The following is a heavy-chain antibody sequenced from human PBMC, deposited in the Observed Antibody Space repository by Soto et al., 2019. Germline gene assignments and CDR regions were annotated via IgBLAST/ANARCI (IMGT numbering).Heavy chain of an antibody. Sequence: QVQLVESGGGVVQPGRSLRISCAASGFTFSNYTMHCVRQAPGKGLEWVALISYDEIDKYFADAVKGRFTISRDNSKNTLYLQMDSLRAEDTAVYYCAGRSGSSDYWGRGTLVTVSS. CDR3: AGRSGSSDY. CDR1: GFTFSNYT. D-gene: IGHD3-10*01. J-gene: IGHJ4*02. V-gene: IGHV3-30*04. CDR2: ISYDEIDK.